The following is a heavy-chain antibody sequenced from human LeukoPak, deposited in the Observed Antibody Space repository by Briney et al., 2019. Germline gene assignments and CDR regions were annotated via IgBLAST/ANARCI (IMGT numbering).Heavy chain of an antibody. CDR1: GASMSNSF. D-gene: IGHD2-15*01. CDR3: ARAPAGCGGTCSFDY. V-gene: IGHV4-4*07. Sequence: SETLSLTCTVSGASMSNSFWSWIRQPAGKGLEWIVRIYSSGRTNYNPSLKSRVTLSIDTSNNQFSLKLTSVTAADTASYYCARAPAGCGGTCSFDYWGQGTLVTVSS. CDR2: IYSSGRT. J-gene: IGHJ4*02.